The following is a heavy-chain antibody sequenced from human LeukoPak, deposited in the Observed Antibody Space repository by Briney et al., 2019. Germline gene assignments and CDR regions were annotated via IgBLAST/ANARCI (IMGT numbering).Heavy chain of an antibody. CDR1: GFTVSSNY. CDR3: ASGGTGARKYYSDPFHY. Sequence: PGGSLRLSCAASGFTVSSNYMSWVRQAPGKGLEWVSIIYSAGSTYYADSVRGRFTISRDSSKNTVSLQMNSLRVDDTAVYFCASGGTGARKYYSDPFHYWGQGTLATVSS. J-gene: IGHJ4*02. D-gene: IGHD3-10*01. CDR2: IYSAGST. V-gene: IGHV3-53*01.